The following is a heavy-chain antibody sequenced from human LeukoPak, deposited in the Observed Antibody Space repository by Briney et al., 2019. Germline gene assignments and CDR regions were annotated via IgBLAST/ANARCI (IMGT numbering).Heavy chain of an antibody. Sequence: SSETLSLTCTVSGGSISSTYYYWGWIRQPPGKGLEWIGSIYYSATTYYNPSLKSRVTISVDTSKNQFSLKLSSVTAADTAVYYCARDRYDSSGYHGMDVWGQGTTVTVSS. D-gene: IGHD3-22*01. J-gene: IGHJ6*02. V-gene: IGHV4-39*07. CDR2: IYYSATT. CDR1: GGSISSTYYY. CDR3: ARDRYDSSGYHGMDV.